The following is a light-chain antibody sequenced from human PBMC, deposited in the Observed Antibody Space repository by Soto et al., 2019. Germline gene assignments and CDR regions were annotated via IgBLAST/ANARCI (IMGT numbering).Light chain of an antibody. CDR2: SNN. Sequence: QSVLTQPPSASGTPGQRVTISCSGSNSNIGSNTVDWYQRLPGTAPKLLVYSNNQRPSGVPGRFSGSKSGTSASLAISGLQSEDEADYYCAAWDDSLNGHVVFGGGTKLTVL. V-gene: IGLV1-44*01. CDR1: NSNIGSNT. CDR3: AAWDDSLNGHVV. J-gene: IGLJ2*01.